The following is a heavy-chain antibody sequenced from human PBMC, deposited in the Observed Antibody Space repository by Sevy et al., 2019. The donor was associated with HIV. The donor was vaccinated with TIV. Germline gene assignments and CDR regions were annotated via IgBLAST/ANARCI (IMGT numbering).Heavy chain of an antibody. V-gene: IGHV4-39*01. CDR3: ARSAQQLVRYYYYYGMDV. CDR1: GGSISSSSYY. Sequence: SETLSLTCTVSGGSISSSSYYWGWIRQPPGKGLEWIGSIYYSGSTYYYPSLKSRVTISVDTSKNQFSLKLSSVTAADTAVYYCARSAQQLVRYYYYYGMDVWGQGTTVTVSS. CDR2: IYYSGST. J-gene: IGHJ6*02. D-gene: IGHD6-13*01.